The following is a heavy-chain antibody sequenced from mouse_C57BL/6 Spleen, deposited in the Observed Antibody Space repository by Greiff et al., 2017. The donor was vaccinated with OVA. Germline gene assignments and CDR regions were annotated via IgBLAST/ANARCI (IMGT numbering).Heavy chain of an antibody. D-gene: IGHD3-2*02. V-gene: IGHV14-3*01. Sequence: VQLQQSVAELVRPGASVKLSCTASGFNIKNTYMHWVKQRPEQGLEWIGRIDPANGNTKYAPKFQGKATITADTSSNTAYLQLSSLTSEDTAIYYCAAATDSSGSWFAYWGQGTLVTVSA. J-gene: IGHJ3*01. CDR1: GFNIKNTY. CDR2: IDPANGNT. CDR3: AAATDSSGSWFAY.